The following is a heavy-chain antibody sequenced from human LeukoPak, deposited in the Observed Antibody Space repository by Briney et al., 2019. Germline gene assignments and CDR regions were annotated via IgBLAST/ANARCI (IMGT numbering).Heavy chain of an antibody. V-gene: IGHV4-59*01. CDR1: GGSISSYY. CDR3: ARSRRRYYGSGSKDAFDI. Sequence: SETLSLTCTVSGGSISSYYWSWIRQPPGKGLEWIGYIYYSGSTNYNPSLKSRVTISVDTSKNQFSLKLSSVTAADTAVYYCARSRRRYYGSGSKDAFDIWGQGTMVTVSS. CDR2: IYYSGST. D-gene: IGHD3-10*01. J-gene: IGHJ3*02.